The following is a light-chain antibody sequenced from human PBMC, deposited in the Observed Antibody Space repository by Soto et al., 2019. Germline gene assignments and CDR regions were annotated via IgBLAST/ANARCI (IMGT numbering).Light chain of an antibody. CDR1: SSDVGGYNY. J-gene: IGLJ1*01. Sequence: QSALTQPASVSGSPGQSITISCTGTSSDVGGYNYVSWYQQHPGKAPKLMIYDVSDRPSGVSSRFSGSKSGNTASLTISGLQAEDEADYYCSSYTSSSSYVFGTETKLTVL. CDR2: DVS. CDR3: SSYTSSSSYV. V-gene: IGLV2-14*03.